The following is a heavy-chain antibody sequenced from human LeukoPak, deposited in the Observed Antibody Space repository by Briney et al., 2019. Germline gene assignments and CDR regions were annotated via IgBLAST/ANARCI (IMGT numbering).Heavy chain of an antibody. CDR3: AKVSGGGLYYDGMDV. D-gene: IGHD1-14*01. CDR1: GFTFNDYA. V-gene: IGHV3-23*01. Sequence: GGSLRLSCAASGFTFNDYAMNWVRQAPGKGLEWVSVISGSGGTTYYADSVKGRFTISRDSSKNTLYLQMNSLRAEDTAVYYCAKVSGGGLYYDGMDVWGQGTTVTVSS. J-gene: IGHJ6*02. CDR2: ISGSGGTT.